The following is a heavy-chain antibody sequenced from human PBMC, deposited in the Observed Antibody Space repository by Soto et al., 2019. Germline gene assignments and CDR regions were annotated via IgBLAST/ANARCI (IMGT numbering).Heavy chain of an antibody. J-gene: IGHJ4*02. CDR2: INHSGST. CDR1: GGNFSFYY. CDR3: ATRFYDSSGYYLFYFDS. Sequence: ETLSLSCAVSGGNFSFYYWSWIGQPPGKELEWIGEINHSGSTNYNSSLKSRVTISVDTSKNQFSLKLSSVNAADTAVYYCATRFYDSSGYYLFYFDSWGQGTLVTVSS. V-gene: IGHV4-34*08. D-gene: IGHD3-22*01.